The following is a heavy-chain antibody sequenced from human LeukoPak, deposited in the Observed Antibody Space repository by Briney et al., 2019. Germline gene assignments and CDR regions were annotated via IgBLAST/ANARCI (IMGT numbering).Heavy chain of an antibody. Sequence: GGSLRLSCAASGFIVNSYAMSWVRQAPGKGLAWVSLIYSDGVTQYADSVKGRFTISRDNSKNTLFLQMNSLRVEDTAVYYCARVDSGNYDYWGQGTLLTVSS. CDR1: GFIVNSYA. V-gene: IGHV3-53*01. D-gene: IGHD1-7*01. J-gene: IGHJ4*02. CDR2: IYSDGVT. CDR3: ARVDSGNYDY.